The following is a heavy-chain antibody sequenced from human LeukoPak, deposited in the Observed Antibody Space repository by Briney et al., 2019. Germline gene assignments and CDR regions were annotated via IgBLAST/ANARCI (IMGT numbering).Heavy chain of an antibody. CDR2: IIPIFFTA. V-gene: IGHV1-69*01. J-gene: IGHJ4*02. Sequence: SVKVSCKASGGTFSSYAISCVRQAPGQGLEWMGGIIPIFFTANYAQKFQGRVTITADESTSTAYMELSSLRSEDTAVYYCARSGYSSSWSWYYFGYWGQGTLVTVSS. D-gene: IGHD6-13*01. CDR3: ARSGYSSSWSWYYFGY. CDR1: GGTFSSYA.